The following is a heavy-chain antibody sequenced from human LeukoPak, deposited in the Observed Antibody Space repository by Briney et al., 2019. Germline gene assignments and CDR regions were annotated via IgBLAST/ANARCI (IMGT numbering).Heavy chain of an antibody. CDR1: GGSFSGYY. CDR2: INHSGST. Sequence: SETLSLTCAVYGGSFSGYYWSWIRQPPGKGLEWIGEINHSGSTNYNPSLKSRVTISVDTSKNQFSLKLSSVTAADTAVYYCARLINYYDSSTDYWGQGTLVTVSS. V-gene: IGHV4-34*01. J-gene: IGHJ4*02. CDR3: ARLINYYDSSTDY. D-gene: IGHD3-22*01.